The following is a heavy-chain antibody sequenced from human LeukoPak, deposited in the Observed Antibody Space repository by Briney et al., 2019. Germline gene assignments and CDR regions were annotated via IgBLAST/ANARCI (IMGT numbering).Heavy chain of an antibody. J-gene: IGHJ4*02. CDR1: GYTFTSYD. CDR2: MNPNSGNT. D-gene: IGHD3-16*01. CDR3: AREGLGELSLDC. V-gene: IGHV1-8*01. Sequence: ASVKVSCKASGYTFTSYDINWVRQATGQGLEWMGWMNPNSGNTGYAQKFQGRVTMTTDTSTGTAYMELGSLRSDDTAVYYCAREGLGELSLDCWGQGTLVTVSS.